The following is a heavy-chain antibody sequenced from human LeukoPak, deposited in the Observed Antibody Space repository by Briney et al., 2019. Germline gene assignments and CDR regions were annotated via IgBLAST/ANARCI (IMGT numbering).Heavy chain of an antibody. CDR2: ISSNGGST. CDR1: GFTFSSYA. CDR3: AKDCLPCSGGSCYSYFDY. D-gene: IGHD2-15*01. V-gene: IGHV3-64*01. J-gene: IGHJ4*02. Sequence: TGGSLRLSCAASGFTFSSYAMHWVRQAPGKGLEYVSAISSNGGSTYYANSVKGRFTISRDNSKNTLYLQMNSLRAEDTAVYYCAKDCLPCSGGSCYSYFDYWGQGTLVAVSS.